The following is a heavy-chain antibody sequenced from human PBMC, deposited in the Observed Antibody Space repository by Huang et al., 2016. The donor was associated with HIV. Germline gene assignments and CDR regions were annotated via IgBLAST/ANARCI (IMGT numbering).Heavy chain of an antibody. V-gene: IGHV4-34*02. CDR3: ARDATKNPRGWFDP. D-gene: IGHD3-10*01. CDR1: GGSLSGYY. Sequence: QVHLQQWGAGLLKSAETLSLTCAVYGGSLSGYYWSWLRQTPGKGLERIGEINHLGRPNYSPSLKSRVSISMDWSKKQFSLKLRSIADADTAVYFCARDATKNPRGWFDPWGQGTLVTVSS. CDR2: INHLGRP. J-gene: IGHJ5*02.